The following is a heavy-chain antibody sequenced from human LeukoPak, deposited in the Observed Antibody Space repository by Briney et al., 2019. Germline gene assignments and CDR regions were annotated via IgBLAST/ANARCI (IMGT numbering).Heavy chain of an antibody. CDR3: ARDRSTTVVTLVAFDI. CDR1: GFTFSSYS. Sequence: AGGSLRLSCAASGFTFSSYSMNWVRQAPGKGLEWVSSISSSSSYIYYADSVKGRFTISRDNAKNSLYLQMNSLRAEDTAVYYCARDRSTTVVTLVAFDIWGQGTMVTVSS. D-gene: IGHD4-23*01. V-gene: IGHV3-21*01. CDR2: ISSSSSYI. J-gene: IGHJ3*02.